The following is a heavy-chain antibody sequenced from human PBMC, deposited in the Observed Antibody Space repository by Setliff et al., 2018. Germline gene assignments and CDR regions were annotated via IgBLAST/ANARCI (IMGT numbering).Heavy chain of an antibody. CDR3: ARFSGSGWSYFDY. D-gene: IGHD6-19*01. V-gene: IGHV4-39*01. Sequence: KPSETLSLTCTVSGGSISSSSYYWGWIRQPPGKGLEWIGSIYYSGSTYYNPSLKSRVTISVDTSKNQFSLKLSSVTAADTAVYYCARFSGSGWSYFDYWGQGTLVTVS. CDR1: GGSISSSSYY. J-gene: IGHJ4*02. CDR2: IYYSGST.